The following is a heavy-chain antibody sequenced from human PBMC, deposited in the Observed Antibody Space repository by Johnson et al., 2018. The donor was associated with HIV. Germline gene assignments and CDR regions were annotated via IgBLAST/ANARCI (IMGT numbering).Heavy chain of an antibody. D-gene: IGHD1-26*01. Sequence: QVQLVESGGGLVQPRGSLRRSCEASGFLFRRYAMHWVRQAPGKGSVWVAVIAYDGGNNYYADPVKGRFTIARDNSKTTRYHQMNSLRAEDTVVVYCARDSGGMGYAFDIWGQGTMVTVSS. J-gene: IGHJ3*02. CDR3: ARDSGGMGYAFDI. V-gene: IGHV3-30*14. CDR2: IAYDGGNN. CDR1: GFLFRRYA.